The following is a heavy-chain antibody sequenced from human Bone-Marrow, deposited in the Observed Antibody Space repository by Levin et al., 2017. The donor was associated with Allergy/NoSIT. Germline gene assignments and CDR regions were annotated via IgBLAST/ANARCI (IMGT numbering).Heavy chain of an antibody. Sequence: SGPTLVKPTQTLTLTCTFSGFSLSTSGVGVGWIRQPPGKALEWLALIYWDDDKRYSPSLKSRLTITKDTSKNQVVLTMTNMDPVDTATYYCAHSIRHRLWFGEFYFDYWGQGTLVTVSS. CDR2: IYWDDDK. D-gene: IGHD3-10*01. J-gene: IGHJ4*02. V-gene: IGHV2-5*02. CDR3: AHSIRHRLWFGEFYFDY. CDR1: GFSLSTSGVG.